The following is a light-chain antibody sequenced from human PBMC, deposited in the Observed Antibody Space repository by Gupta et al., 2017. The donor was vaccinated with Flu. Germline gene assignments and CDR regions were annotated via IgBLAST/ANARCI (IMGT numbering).Light chain of an antibody. V-gene: IGLV2-23*02. Sequence: QSALTQPASVSASPGQSITISCTGTSSDVGNYNYVSWYQHHPGKAPKLMIYEVSKRPSGVSNRFSGSKSGNTASLTISGLQAEDEADYYCCSYTSSSTWVFGGGTKLTVL. J-gene: IGLJ3*02. CDR2: EVS. CDR1: SSDVGNYNY. CDR3: CSYTSSSTWV.